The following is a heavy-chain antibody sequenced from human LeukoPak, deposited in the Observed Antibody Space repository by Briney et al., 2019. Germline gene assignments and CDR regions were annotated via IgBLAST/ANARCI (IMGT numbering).Heavy chain of an antibody. CDR1: GFTFSDYW. CDR2: IKEDGSET. J-gene: IGHJ4*02. Sequence: PGGFLRLFCRASGFTFSDYWMSWVRQAPGKGLEWVANIKEDGSETYYVDSVKGRFTISRDNAKNSLYLQMNSLRAEDTALYYCARAGSIYPYAYWGQGTLVTVSS. V-gene: IGHV3-7*04. D-gene: IGHD2/OR15-2a*01. CDR3: ARAGSIYPYAY.